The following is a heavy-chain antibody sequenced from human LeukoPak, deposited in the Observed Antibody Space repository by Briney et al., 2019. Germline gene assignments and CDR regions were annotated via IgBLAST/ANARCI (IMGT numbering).Heavy chain of an antibody. Sequence: GGSLRLSCAASGFTFSDYYMSWIRQAPGKGLEWVSYISSSGSTIYYADSVKGRFTISRDNAKNSLFLQMNRLRPEDAAVYYCAKASVTTCRGAFCYPFDYWGLGTLVTVSS. CDR3: AKASVTTCRGAFCYPFDY. D-gene: IGHD2-15*01. CDR1: GFTFSDYY. V-gene: IGHV3-11*01. CDR2: ISSSGSTI. J-gene: IGHJ4*02.